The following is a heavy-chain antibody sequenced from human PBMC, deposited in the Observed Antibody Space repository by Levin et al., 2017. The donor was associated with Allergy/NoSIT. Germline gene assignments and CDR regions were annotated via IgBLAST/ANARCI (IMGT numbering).Heavy chain of an antibody. CDR1: GFTFRSYS. D-gene: IGHD1-14*01. CDR2: ISSTSTYI. Sequence: GGSLRLSCAASGFTFRSYSMNWVRQAPGKGLEWVSTISSTSTYIYYAESMKGRFTISRDNAKNSVYLQMSSLRAEDTAVYYCSRDLSFGNPQGFDGWGQGTLVTVSS. CDR3: SRDLSFGNPQGFDG. J-gene: IGHJ4*02. V-gene: IGHV3-21*01.